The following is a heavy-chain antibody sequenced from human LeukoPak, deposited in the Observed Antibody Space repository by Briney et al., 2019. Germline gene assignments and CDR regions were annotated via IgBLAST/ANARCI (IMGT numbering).Heavy chain of an antibody. V-gene: IGHV1-2*02. Sequence: GASVKVSCKASGYTFTDYYMHWLRQAPGQGLEWMGWMHPNSGGTNYAQKFQGRVTMTRDTSISTAYMDLSSLRSDDMAVYYCARHTTIFGVAIIDIWGQGTMVTVSS. J-gene: IGHJ3*02. CDR3: ARHTTIFGVAIIDI. CDR2: MHPNSGGT. CDR1: GYTFTDYY. D-gene: IGHD3-3*01.